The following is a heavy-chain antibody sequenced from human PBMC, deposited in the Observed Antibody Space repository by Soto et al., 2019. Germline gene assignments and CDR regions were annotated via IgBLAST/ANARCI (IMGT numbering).Heavy chain of an antibody. Sequence: GGSLRLSCAASGFTFSSYTMNWVRQAPGKGLEWVSYISSSSSNIYFVDSVKGRFTISRDNAKNSLYLQMNSLGDEDTAVYYCARVSRSSGYFKYWGQGTLVTVSS. D-gene: IGHD3-22*01. CDR3: ARVSRSSGYFKY. V-gene: IGHV3-48*02. CDR2: ISSSSSNI. CDR1: GFTFSSYT. J-gene: IGHJ4*02.